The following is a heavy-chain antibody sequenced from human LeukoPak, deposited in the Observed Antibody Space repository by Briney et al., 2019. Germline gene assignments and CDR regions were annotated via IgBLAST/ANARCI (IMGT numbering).Heavy chain of an antibody. CDR3: ARSGQLGYVNWFDP. V-gene: IGHV4-59*01. J-gene: IGHJ5*02. CDR1: GGSSSSYY. CDR2: IYYSGST. Sequence: SETLSLTCTVSGGSSSSYYWSWIRQPPGKGLEWIGYIYYSGSTNYNPSLKSRLTISLDTSKNQFSLKLSSVTSADTAVYYCARSGQLGYVNWFDPWGQGTLVTVSS. D-gene: IGHD6-6*01.